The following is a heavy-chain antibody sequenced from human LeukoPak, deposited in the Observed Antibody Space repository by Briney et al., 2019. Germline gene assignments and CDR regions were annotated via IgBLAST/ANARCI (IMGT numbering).Heavy chain of an antibody. Sequence: PSETLSLTCTVSGGSISSYYWSWIRQPPGKGLEWIGYIYYSGSTNYNPSLKSRVTMSVDTSKNQFSLKLSSVTAADTAVYYCAREGLVVVPAAPSYYYYYYMDVWGKGTTVTISS. CDR1: GGSISSYY. V-gene: IGHV4-59*12. CDR3: AREGLVVVPAAPSYYYYYYMDV. CDR2: IYYSGST. D-gene: IGHD2-2*01. J-gene: IGHJ6*03.